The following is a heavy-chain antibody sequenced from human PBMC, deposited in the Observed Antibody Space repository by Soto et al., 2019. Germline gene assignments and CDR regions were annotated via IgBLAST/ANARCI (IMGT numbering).Heavy chain of an antibody. V-gene: IGHV4-4*07. D-gene: IGHD4-17*01. CDR2: VYATGTS. CDR1: GGSMSKFY. CDR3: VRDGSKTLRDCFDP. J-gene: IGHJ5*02. Sequence: SETLSLTCSVSGGSMSKFYWSWIRKTAGKGLEWMGRVYATGTSDYNPSLRSRIAMSVDISKKTFSLRLRSVTAADTGVYYCVRDGSKTLRDCFDPWGQGILVTSPQ.